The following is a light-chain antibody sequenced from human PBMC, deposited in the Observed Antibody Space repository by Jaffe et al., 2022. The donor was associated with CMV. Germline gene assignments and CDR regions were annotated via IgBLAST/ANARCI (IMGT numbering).Light chain of an antibody. Sequence: QSALTLPRSVSGSPGQSVTISCTGASSDVVDYNYVSWYQQHPGKAPKLMIYDVTKRPSGVPDRFSGSKSGNTASLTISGLQAEDEADYYCCSYAGNWVFGGWTKLTVL. J-gene: IGLJ3*02. V-gene: IGLV2-11*01. CDR3: CSYAGNWV. CDR1: SSDVVDYNY. CDR2: DVT.